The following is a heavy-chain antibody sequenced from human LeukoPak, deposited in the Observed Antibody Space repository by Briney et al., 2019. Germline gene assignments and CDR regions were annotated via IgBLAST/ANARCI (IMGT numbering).Heavy chain of an antibody. Sequence: GGSLRLSCTASGFTFGDYAMTWVRQAPGKGLEWVAVISYDGSNKYCADSVKGRFTISRDNSKDTLYLQMNSLRAEDTAVYYCAKEGKRYDFWSGYYSWYFDYWGQGTLVTVSS. CDR1: GFTFGDYA. D-gene: IGHD3-3*01. J-gene: IGHJ4*02. V-gene: IGHV3-30*04. CDR2: ISYDGSNK. CDR3: AKEGKRYDFWSGYYSWYFDY.